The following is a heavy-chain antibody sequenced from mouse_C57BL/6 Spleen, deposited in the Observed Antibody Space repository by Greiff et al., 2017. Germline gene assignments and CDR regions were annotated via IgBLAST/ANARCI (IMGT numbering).Heavy chain of an antibody. V-gene: IGHV5-9*01. CDR1: GFTFSSYT. Sequence: EVQVVESGGGLVKPGGSLKLSCAASGFTFSSYTMSWVRQTPEKRLEWVATISGGGGNTYYPDSVKGRFTISRDNAKNTLYLQMSSLRSEDTALYYCARRDSSGSPFAYWGQGTLVTVSA. J-gene: IGHJ3*01. CDR3: ARRDSSGSPFAY. D-gene: IGHD3-2*02. CDR2: ISGGGGNT.